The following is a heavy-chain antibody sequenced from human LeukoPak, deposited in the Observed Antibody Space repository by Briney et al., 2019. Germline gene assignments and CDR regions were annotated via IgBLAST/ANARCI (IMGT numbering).Heavy chain of an antibody. CDR3: AKAKNPTGDPFDY. J-gene: IGHJ4*02. Sequence: PGGSLRLSCAASGFTFSSYAMTWVRQAPGKGLEWVSTISGSGGGTYYADSVEGRFTISRDNSKNTLYLQMNSLRAEDTAVYYCAKAKNPTGDPFDYWGQGTLVTVSS. D-gene: IGHD7-27*01. V-gene: IGHV3-23*01. CDR1: GFTFSSYA. CDR2: ISGSGGGT.